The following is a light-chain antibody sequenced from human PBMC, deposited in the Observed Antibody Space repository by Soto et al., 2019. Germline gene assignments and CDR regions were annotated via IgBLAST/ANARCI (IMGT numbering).Light chain of an antibody. CDR1: QSISSW. CDR3: QQYNSYWT. CDR2: KAS. Sequence: DIQMSQSPSTLSASVGDRVTITCRASQSISSWLAWYQQKPGKAPKLLIYKASSLESGVPSRFSGSGSETEFTLTISSLQPDDFATYYCQQYNSYWTFGQGTKVDI. V-gene: IGKV1-5*03. J-gene: IGKJ1*01.